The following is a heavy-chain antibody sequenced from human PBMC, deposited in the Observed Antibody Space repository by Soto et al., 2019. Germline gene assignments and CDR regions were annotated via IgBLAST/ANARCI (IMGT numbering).Heavy chain of an antibody. CDR3: ARVIGPGYYYSSAYNPSYYGMTA. V-gene: IGHV1-46*01. J-gene: IGHJ6*02. CDR2: INPSGGST. CDR1: GYTFTSYY. Sequence: ASVKVSCKASGYTFTSYYMHWVRQAPGQGLEWMGIINPSGGSTSYAQKFQGRVTMTRDTSTSTVYMELSSLRSDDTAVYYCARVIGPGYYYSSAYNPSYYGMTAWGQGTTVTGSS. D-gene: IGHD3-22*01.